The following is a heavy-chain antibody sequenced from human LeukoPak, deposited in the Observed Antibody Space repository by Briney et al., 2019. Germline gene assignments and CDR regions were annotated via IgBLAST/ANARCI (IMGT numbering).Heavy chain of an antibody. CDR1: GFSFSSYW. D-gene: IGHD3-10*01. J-gene: IGHJ4*02. V-gene: IGHV3-7*01. CDR2: IKQDGSKK. Sequence: PGGSLRLSCAASGFSFSSYWMSWVRQAPGKGLEWVANIKQDGSKKNYVDSVKGRFTISRDNAKNSLYLQMNSLRVEDTAVYYCARFISLGGWGQGAPVTVSS. CDR3: ARFISLGG.